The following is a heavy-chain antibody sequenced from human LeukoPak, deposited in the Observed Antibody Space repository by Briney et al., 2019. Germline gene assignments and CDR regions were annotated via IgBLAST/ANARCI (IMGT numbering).Heavy chain of an antibody. CDR3: ARERAVPAAKTYYFDY. J-gene: IGHJ4*02. Sequence: GRSLRLSCAASGFTFSSYAMHWVRQAPGKGLEWVAVISYDGSNKYYADSVKGRFTISRDNSKNTLYLQMNSLRAEDTAVYYCARERAVPAAKTYYFDYWGQGPLVTVSS. CDR2: ISYDGSNK. CDR1: GFTFSSYA. D-gene: IGHD2-2*01. V-gene: IGHV3-30-3*01.